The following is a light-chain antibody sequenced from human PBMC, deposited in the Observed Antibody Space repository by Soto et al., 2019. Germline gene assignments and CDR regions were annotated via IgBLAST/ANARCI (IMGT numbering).Light chain of an antibody. CDR2: YAS. V-gene: IGKV3-11*01. CDR3: QQRNHWPPVT. CDR1: PSVSNC. J-gene: IGKJ4*01. Sequence: ESVLTQSPATLSSSPGERATLSCRASPSVSNCLAWYQHKPGQAPRLLLYYASNSATGVPTRFSGSGSGTDLTPPISSLEPEDVSVTYCQQRNHWPPVTFGGGTRVEIK.